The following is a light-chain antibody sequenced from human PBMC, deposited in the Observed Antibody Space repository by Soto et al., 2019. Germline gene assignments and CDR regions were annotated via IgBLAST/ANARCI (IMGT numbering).Light chain of an antibody. J-gene: IGKJ2*01. CDR1: QSISSY. CDR2: AAS. V-gene: IGKV1-39*01. CDR3: QQSYSTPYT. Sequence: DIQMTQSPSSLSASVGDRVTITCRASQSISSYLNWYQQKPGKAPKLLIYAASSLQSGVPSMFRGSGSGTDFTLTISSLQPEDFATYYCQQSYSTPYTFGQGTQLEIK.